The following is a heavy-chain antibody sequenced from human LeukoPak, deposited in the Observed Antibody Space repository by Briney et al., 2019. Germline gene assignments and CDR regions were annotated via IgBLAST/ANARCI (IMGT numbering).Heavy chain of an antibody. J-gene: IGHJ6*03. CDR1: GGSISSSSYY. CDR2: IYYSGST. Sequence: RSSETLSLTCTVSGGSISSSSYYWGWIRQPPGKGLEWIGSIYYSGSTYYNPSLKSRVTISVDTSKNQFSLKLSSVTAADTAVYYCARRVSSSYYYYYLDVWGKGTTVTVSS. D-gene: IGHD6-6*01. CDR3: ARRVSSSYYYYYLDV. V-gene: IGHV4-39*01.